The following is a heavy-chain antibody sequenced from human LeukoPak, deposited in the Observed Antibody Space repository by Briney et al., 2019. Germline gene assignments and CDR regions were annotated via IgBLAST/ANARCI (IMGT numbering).Heavy chain of an antibody. CDR2: IYHSGST. CDR1: GGSISSGGYY. Sequence: SQTLSLTCTVSGGSISSGGYYWSWIRQPPGKGLEWIRYIYHSGSTYYNPSLKSRVTISVDRSKNQFSLKLSSVTAADTAVYYCASVGSSSSFGRDYWGQGTLVTVSS. V-gene: IGHV4-30-2*01. CDR3: ASVGSSSSFGRDY. J-gene: IGHJ4*02. D-gene: IGHD6-6*01.